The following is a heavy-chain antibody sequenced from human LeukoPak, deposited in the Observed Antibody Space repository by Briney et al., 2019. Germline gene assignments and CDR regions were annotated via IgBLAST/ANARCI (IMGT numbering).Heavy chain of an antibody. CDR2: ISSSGSTI. D-gene: IGHD5-12*01. CDR3: AGIVATTYGGVDY. V-gene: IGHV3-11*01. Sequence: GGSLRLSCAVSGFTLSGNYMTWIRQAPGKGLEWVSYISSSGSTIYYADSVKGRFTISRDNAKNSLYLQMNSLRAEDTAVYYCAGIVATTYGGVDYWGQGTLVTVSS. J-gene: IGHJ4*02. CDR1: GFTLSGNY.